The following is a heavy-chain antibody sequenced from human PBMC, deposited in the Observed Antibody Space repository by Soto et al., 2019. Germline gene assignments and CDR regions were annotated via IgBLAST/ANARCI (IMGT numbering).Heavy chain of an antibody. CDR2: VYSTGTT. CDR3: ARVSKLVDPKDDASAYFHAIDV. J-gene: IGHJ6*02. V-gene: IGHV4-61*08. Sequence: PAETLSLTCAVSGASVSSSDFYWTWIRRPPGKPLEWIGYVYSTGTTNYSPSLKSRVDMSLDTSENQFSLRVRSVTAASGAVSFGARVSKLVDPKDDASAYFHAIDVWRPRTGVRVS. D-gene: IGHD6-6*01. CDR1: GASVSSSDFY.